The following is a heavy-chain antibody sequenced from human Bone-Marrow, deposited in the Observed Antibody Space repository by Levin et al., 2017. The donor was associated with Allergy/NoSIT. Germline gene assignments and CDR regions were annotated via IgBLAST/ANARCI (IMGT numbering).Heavy chain of an antibody. CDR2: IYPNGNT. CDR1: GGSISSSGFF. D-gene: IGHD6-6*01. Sequence: SETLSLTCTVAGGSISSSGFFWSWIRHHPGKGMEWIGYIYPNGNTYYNPSLKSRVTMSLDTSKNHFSLDLTSVTAADTAVHYCARGIAGEYYFDSWGQGTLVTVSS. J-gene: IGHJ4*02. CDR3: ARGIAGEYYFDS. V-gene: IGHV4-31*03.